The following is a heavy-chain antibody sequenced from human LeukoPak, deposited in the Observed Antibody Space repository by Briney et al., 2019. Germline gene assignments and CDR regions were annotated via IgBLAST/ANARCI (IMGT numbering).Heavy chain of an antibody. D-gene: IGHD3-10*01. CDR1: GFTFSSYA. J-gene: IGHJ4*02. CDR2: ISYDGSNK. Sequence: GGSLRLSCAASGFTFSSYAMSWVRQAPGKGLEWVAVISYDGSNKYYADSVKGRFTISRDNSKNTLYLQMNSLRAEDTAVYYCAKDSYYYGSGSLDYWGQGTLVTVSS. CDR3: AKDSYYYGSGSLDY. V-gene: IGHV3-30*18.